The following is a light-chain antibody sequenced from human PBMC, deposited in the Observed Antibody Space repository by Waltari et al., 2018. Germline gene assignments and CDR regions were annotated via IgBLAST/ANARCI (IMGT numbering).Light chain of an antibody. Sequence: QSALTQPASVSGSPGQSITISCTGTSSDVGGYNYVSWYQQHPGTAPKLMIYDVSIRPSWFPNRFTGTNSGNTTSLTISGLQAYDEANYYCSSYTSISTLYVFGTGTKVTVL. V-gene: IGLV2-14*03. CDR2: DVS. CDR1: SSDVGGYNY. CDR3: SSYTSISTLYV. J-gene: IGLJ1*01.